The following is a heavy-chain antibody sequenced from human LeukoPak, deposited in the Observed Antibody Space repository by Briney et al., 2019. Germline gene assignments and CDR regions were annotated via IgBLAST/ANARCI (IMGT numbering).Heavy chain of an antibody. CDR1: GGSISSSSYY. CDR3: ARLNSGYSYGFFSIGI. V-gene: IGHV4-39*07. D-gene: IGHD5-18*01. J-gene: IGHJ3*02. CDR2: IYYSGST. Sequence: TSETLSLTCTVSGGSISSSSYYWGWIRQPPGKGLEWIGSIYYSGSTYYNPSLKSRVTISVDTSKNQFSLKLSSVTAADTAVYYCARLNSGYSYGFFSIGIWGQGTMVTVSS.